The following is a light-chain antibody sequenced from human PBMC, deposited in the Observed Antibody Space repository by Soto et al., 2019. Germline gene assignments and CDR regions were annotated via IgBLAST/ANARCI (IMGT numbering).Light chain of an antibody. V-gene: IGLV1-47*01. J-gene: IGLJ2*01. CDR3: AAWDDSLVV. Sequence: QSVLTHPPSVSAAPGQTVTISCSGSSSNIGSAYIYWYQHLPGTAPKLLIYRNNQRPSGVPDRFSASKSGTSASLAISGLRSEDDADYYCAAWDDSLVVFGGGTKVTVL. CDR2: RNN. CDR1: SSNIGSAY.